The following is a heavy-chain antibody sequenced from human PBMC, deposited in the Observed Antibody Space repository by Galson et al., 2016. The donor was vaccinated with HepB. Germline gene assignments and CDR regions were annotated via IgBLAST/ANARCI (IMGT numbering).Heavy chain of an antibody. V-gene: IGHV3-23*01. CDR1: GFTFSAYA. D-gene: IGHD2-21*02. CDR3: ARDFNILAVTATLVGY. Sequence: SLRLSCAASGFTFSAYAMNWVRQAPGEGLEWVSSISDSGDDTFYANSVNGRFTISRDNSKNTLYLQINSLRAEDTAIYYCARDFNILAVTATLVGYWGQGVLVTVSS. CDR2: ISDSGDDT. J-gene: IGHJ4*02.